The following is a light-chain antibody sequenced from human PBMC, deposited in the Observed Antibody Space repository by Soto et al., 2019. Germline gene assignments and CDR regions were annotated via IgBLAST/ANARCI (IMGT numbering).Light chain of an antibody. Sequence: EIVLTQSPATLSLSPGERATLSCRASQSFSSYLAWYQQKPGQAPRLLIYDASKRATGIPARFSGSGSGTDCTLTISSLEPEDFAVYDGQQRSNWPPVITFGQGTRLEIK. J-gene: IGKJ5*01. CDR3: QQRSNWPPVIT. CDR2: DAS. V-gene: IGKV3-11*01. CDR1: QSFSSY.